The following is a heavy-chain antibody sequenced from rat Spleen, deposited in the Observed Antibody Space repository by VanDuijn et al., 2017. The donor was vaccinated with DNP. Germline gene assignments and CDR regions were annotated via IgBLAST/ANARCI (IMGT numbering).Heavy chain of an antibody. CDR3: ARDLLRWRRGFAH. D-gene: IGHD1-11*01. J-gene: IGHJ3*01. CDR2: IWNSGGT. CDR1: GFSLTEYN. Sequence: QVRLRESGPGLVQPSHTLSLTCTVTGFSLTEYNVHWVRQPPGKGLEWMGVIWNSGGTSYDSSFKSRLTITKDTSKSQVFLKMNSLQTGDAATYYCARDLLRWRRGFAHWGQGTLVTVSS. V-gene: IGHV2-41*01.